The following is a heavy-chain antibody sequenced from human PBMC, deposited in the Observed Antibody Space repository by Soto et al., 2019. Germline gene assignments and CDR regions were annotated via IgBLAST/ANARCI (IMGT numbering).Heavy chain of an antibody. D-gene: IGHD6-13*01. Sequence: QVQLVQSGAEVKKPGASVKLSCKASGYTFTNYYIHWVRQAPGQGLEWMAIINPNGGSTNYAQKFQGRVTLTRDTSTSTVYMVLSSLKSEDTAVYYCARGLAAGDYWGQGTLVTVSS. V-gene: IGHV1-46*01. CDR3: ARGLAAGDY. J-gene: IGHJ4*02. CDR2: INPNGGST. CDR1: GYTFTNYY.